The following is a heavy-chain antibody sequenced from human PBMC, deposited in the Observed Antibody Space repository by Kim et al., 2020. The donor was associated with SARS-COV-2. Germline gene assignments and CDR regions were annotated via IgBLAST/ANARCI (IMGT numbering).Heavy chain of an antibody. CDR3: GSSGI. CDR2: MKRDGSEK. Sequence: MKRDGSEKYYGVSVKGRFTRPRDNAKSTVYLQMTSLRSEDTAVYYCGSSGIWGQGTLVTVSS. V-gene: IGHV3-7*01. J-gene: IGHJ4*02.